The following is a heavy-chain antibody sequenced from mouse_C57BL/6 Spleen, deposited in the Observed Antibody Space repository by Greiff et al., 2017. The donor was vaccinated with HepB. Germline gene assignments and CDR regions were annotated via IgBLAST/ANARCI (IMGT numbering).Heavy chain of an antibody. CDR3: ARNYDYPYYFDY. J-gene: IGHJ2*01. CDR1: GYSITSGYY. D-gene: IGHD2-4*01. CDR2: ISYDGSN. V-gene: IGHV3-6*01. Sequence: EVKLMESGPGLVKPSQSLSLTCSVTGYSITSGYYWNWIRQFPGNKLEWMGYISYDGSNNYNPSLKNRISITRDTSKNQFFLKLNSVTTEDTATYYCARNYDYPYYFDYWGQGTTLTVSS.